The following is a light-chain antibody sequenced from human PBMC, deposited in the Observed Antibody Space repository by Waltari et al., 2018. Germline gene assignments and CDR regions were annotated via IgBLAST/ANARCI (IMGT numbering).Light chain of an antibody. Sequence: DIVMTQSPDSLAVSLGERATINCRSSQTVLYSSNNKNYLAWYQQRPGQPPKLLIYWASTRDSGVPDRFSGSGSGTDFTLTISSLLPEDVAVYYCQQYYAIPRTFDQGTKVEIK. CDR1: QTVLYSSNNKNY. J-gene: IGKJ1*01. CDR2: WAS. CDR3: QQYYAIPRT. V-gene: IGKV4-1*01.